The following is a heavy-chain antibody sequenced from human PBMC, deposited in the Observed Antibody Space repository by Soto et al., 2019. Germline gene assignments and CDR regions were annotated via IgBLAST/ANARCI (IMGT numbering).Heavy chain of an antibody. V-gene: IGHV3-30-3*01. CDR3: ARDGPPPGGYYYYDGMDV. J-gene: IGHJ6*02. CDR2: ISYDGSNK. CDR1: GFTFSSYA. Sequence: QVQLVESGGGVVQPGRSLRLSCAASGFTFSSYAMHWVRQAPGKGLEWVAVISYDGSNKYYADSVKGRFTISRDNSKNTLYLQMNSLRAEDTAVYYCARDGPPPGGYYYYDGMDVWGQGTTVTVSS.